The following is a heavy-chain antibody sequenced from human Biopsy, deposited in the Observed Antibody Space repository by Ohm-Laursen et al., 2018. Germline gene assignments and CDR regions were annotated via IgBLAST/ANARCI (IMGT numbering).Heavy chain of an antibody. CDR2: ISAGGNHI. J-gene: IGHJ4*02. CDR3: ARDGEAKYCKHGVCPSDF. CDR1: GFTFSGFS. Sequence: SLRLSCAAPGFTFSGFSMNWVRQAPGKGLEWVSSISAGGNHIYYTDSVKGRFTVSRDNGKNSVYLQMNSLRVEDTAVYYCARDGEAKYCKHGVCPSDFWGQGTLVTVSS. V-gene: IGHV3-21*01. D-gene: IGHD2-8*01.